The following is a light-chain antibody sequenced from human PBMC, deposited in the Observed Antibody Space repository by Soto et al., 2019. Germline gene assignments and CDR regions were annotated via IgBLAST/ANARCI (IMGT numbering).Light chain of an antibody. CDR3: QQYGNSPRT. CDR2: RAS. J-gene: IGKJ1*01. V-gene: IGKV3-15*01. Sequence: IQMTQSPATLSVSPGERATLSCRASQTIYSNVAWYQQRPGQAPRLLIYRASARATGIPARFSGSGSGTEFTLTIGSLQSEDSAVYFCQQYGNSPRTFGQGTKVDIK. CDR1: QTIYSN.